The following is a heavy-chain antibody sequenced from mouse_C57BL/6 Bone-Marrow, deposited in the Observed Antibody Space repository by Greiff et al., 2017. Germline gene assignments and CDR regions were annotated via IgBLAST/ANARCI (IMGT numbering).Heavy chain of an antibody. Sequence: QVQLQQPGAELVKPGASVKMSCKASGYTFTSYWITWVKQRPGQGLEWIGDIYPGSGSTTYNEKFKGKATLTVDTSSSTAYMQLSTLTPEASADYYGARERLYYYEYLAYGGQGTTLTVSS. V-gene: IGHV1-55*01. D-gene: IGHD1-1*01. CDR3: ARERLYYYEYLAY. J-gene: IGHJ2*01. CDR1: GYTFTSYW. CDR2: IYPGSGST.